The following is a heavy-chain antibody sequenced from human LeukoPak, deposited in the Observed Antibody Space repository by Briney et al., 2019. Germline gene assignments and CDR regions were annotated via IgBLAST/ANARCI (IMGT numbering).Heavy chain of an antibody. Sequence: SETLSLTCTVSGGSISSSNYYWGWIRQPPGKGLEWIGNIYYSGSTYYNPSLKSRVTISVDTSKNQFSLKLSSVTAADTAVYYCGRGLRITLPVLALYYFDFWGQGTLVTASS. J-gene: IGHJ4*02. CDR1: GGSISSSNYY. CDR3: GRGLRITLPVLALYYFDF. D-gene: IGHD1-20*01. CDR2: IYYSGST. V-gene: IGHV4-39*01.